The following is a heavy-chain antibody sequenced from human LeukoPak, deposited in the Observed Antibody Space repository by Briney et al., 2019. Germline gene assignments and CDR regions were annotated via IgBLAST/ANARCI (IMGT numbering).Heavy chain of an antibody. CDR2: ISGSGGST. D-gene: IGHD2-15*01. J-gene: IGHJ5*02. CDR3: AKFKLVDRGGGSWDWFDP. CDR1: GFTFSSYA. V-gene: IGHV3-23*01. Sequence: PGGSLRLSCAASGFTFSSYAMSWVRQAPGKGLEWVSAISGSGGSTYYADSVKGRFTISRDNSKNTLYLQMNSLRAEDTAVYYCAKFKLVDRGGGSWDWFDPWGQGTLVTVSS.